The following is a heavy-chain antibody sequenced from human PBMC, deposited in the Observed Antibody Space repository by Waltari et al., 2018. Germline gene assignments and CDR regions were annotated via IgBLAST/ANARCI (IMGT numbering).Heavy chain of an antibody. CDR3: TTLTDWWPRVY. V-gene: IGHV3-15*01. Sequence: EVQLVESGGGLVKPGGSLRLSCAASGFTFSNAWMSWVRQAPGKGLEWVGRIKSKTDGGTTDYAATVKGRFTISRDDSKNTLYLQMNSLKTEDTAVYYCTTLTDWWPRVYWGQGTLVTVSS. CDR2: IKSKTDGGTT. J-gene: IGHJ4*02. D-gene: IGHD2-15*01. CDR1: GFTFSNAW.